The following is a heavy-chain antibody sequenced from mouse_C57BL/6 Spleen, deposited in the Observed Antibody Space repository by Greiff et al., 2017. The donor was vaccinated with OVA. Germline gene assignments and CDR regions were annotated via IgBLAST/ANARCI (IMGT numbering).Heavy chain of an antibody. V-gene: IGHV1-18*01. CDR1: GYTFTDYN. D-gene: IGHD4-1*01. CDR3: ARGGANWDFFAY. Sequence: VQLQQSGPELVKPGASVKIPCKASGYTFTDYNMDWVKQSHGKSLEWIGDINPNNGGTIYNQKFKGKATLTVDKSSSTAYMELRSLTSEDTAVYYCARGGANWDFFAYWGQGTLVTVSA. CDR2: INPNNGGT. J-gene: IGHJ3*01.